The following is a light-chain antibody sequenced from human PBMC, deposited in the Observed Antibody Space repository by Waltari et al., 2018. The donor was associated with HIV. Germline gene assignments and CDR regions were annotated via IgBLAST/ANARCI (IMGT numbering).Light chain of an antibody. CDR1: SSNIGNNF. J-gene: IGLJ2*01. V-gene: IGLV1-51*01. CDR2: DDK. CDR3: GTWDSSLSAVV. Sequence: QSVLTQPPSVSAAPGQKVTIFCSGSSSNIGNNFVSWYQQLPGTAPKLLIYDDKKRPSGIPDRCSGSKSGTSATLGISGLQTGDEADYYCGTWDSSLSAVVFGGGTKVTVL.